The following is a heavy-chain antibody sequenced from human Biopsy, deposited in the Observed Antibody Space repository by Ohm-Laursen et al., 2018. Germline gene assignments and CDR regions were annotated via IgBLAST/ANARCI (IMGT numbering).Heavy chain of an antibody. CDR2: IYPGGST. V-gene: IGHV4-4*07. Sequence: SETLSLTCNVSGGDINNYYWSWIRQPAGKGLEWIGRIYPGGSTNYNPSLKSRITMSLDRSKGQVSLRMNSVTAADTAVYYCARARIKTSGVLIPETYYFDSWGQGTLVTVSS. CDR1: GGDINNYY. J-gene: IGHJ4*02. CDR3: ARARIKTSGVLIPETYYFDS. D-gene: IGHD3-3*01.